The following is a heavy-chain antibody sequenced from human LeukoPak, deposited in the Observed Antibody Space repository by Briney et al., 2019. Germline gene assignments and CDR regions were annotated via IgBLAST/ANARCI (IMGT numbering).Heavy chain of an antibody. CDR3: ARDPGWGAYDI. V-gene: IGHV3-7*01. J-gene: IGHJ3*02. Sequence: GGSLRLSCAASAFTFSRYWMSWVRQAPGKGLEYVANIEGDGSAKNYVDSVKGRFTISRDNAENSLYLQMDSLRVEDTAIYYCARDPGWGAYDIWGQGAMVTVSS. CDR2: IEGDGSAK. CDR1: AFTFSRYW. D-gene: IGHD7-27*01.